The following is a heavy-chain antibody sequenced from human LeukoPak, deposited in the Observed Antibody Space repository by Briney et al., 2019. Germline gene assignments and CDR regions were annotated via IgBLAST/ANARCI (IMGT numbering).Heavy chain of an antibody. J-gene: IGHJ4*02. CDR3: ASDNPIFGVVIPFDY. CDR1: GYTFTGYY. V-gene: IGHV1-2*02. CDR2: INPNSGGT. D-gene: IGHD3-3*01. Sequence: ASVKVSCKGSGYTFTGYYMHWVRQAPGQGLEWMGWINPNSGGTNYAQKFQGRVTMTRDTSISTAYMELSRLRSDDTAVYYCASDNPIFGVVIPFDYWGQGTLVTVSS.